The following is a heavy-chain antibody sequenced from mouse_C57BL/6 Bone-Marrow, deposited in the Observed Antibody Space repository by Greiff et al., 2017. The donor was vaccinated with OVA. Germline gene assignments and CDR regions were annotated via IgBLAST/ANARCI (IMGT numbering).Heavy chain of an antibody. CDR1: GYTFTSYW. Sequence: QVQLQQPGAELVKPGASVKLSCTASGYTFTSYWMHWVKQRPGRGLEWVGRIDPNSGGTKYTENFKSKATLSVDKPSSTAYMQLSSLKSEDSAVYYCARGTVVGSFDDWGQGTTLTVSS. V-gene: IGHV1-72*01. CDR2: IDPNSGGT. J-gene: IGHJ2*01. CDR3: ARGTVVGSFDD. D-gene: IGHD1-1*01.